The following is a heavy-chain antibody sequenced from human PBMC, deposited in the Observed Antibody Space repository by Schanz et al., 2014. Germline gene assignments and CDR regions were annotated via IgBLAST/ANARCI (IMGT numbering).Heavy chain of an antibody. D-gene: IGHD3-9*01. Sequence: EVQLLESGGGLVRPGGSLRLSCAASGFTFSSYTMNWVRQAPGKGLEWVSAISGSGGSTVYADSVKGRFTISRDNSKNTLYLQVNSLRAEDTAVYYCAKHVWSLTGNDYWGQGTLVTVSS. CDR2: ISGSGGST. J-gene: IGHJ4*02. CDR3: AKHVWSLTGNDY. CDR1: GFTFSSYT. V-gene: IGHV3-23*01.